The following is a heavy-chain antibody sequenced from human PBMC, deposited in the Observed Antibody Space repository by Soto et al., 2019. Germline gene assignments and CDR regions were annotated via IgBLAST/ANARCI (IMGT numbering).Heavy chain of an antibody. D-gene: IGHD2-21*01. CDR3: VRESCVGGWCKGYFQE. Sequence: EVQLVASGGDLVQPGGSLGISCAASGFTFSAHWLTWVRQAPGKGLEYVATLNQDGSQKYYVDSVKGRFTISRDNARNSLYLQMNSLRVEDTAVYFCVRESCVGGWCKGYFQEWGQGTRVTVSS. J-gene: IGHJ1*01. CDR1: GFTFSAHW. CDR2: LNQDGSQK. V-gene: IGHV3-7*05.